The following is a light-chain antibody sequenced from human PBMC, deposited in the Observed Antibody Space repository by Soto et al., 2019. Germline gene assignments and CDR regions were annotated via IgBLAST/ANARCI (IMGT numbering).Light chain of an antibody. Sequence: NFMLTQPHSVSESPGKTVTISCTRSSGSIASNYVQWYQQRPGSAPTTVIYEDNERPSGVPDRFSGSIDRSSNSASLTISGLKTDDEADFYWQSYDNRSYVFGSGTKLTVL. CDR3: QSYDNRSYV. V-gene: IGLV6-57*04. J-gene: IGLJ1*01. CDR2: EDN. CDR1: SGSIASNY.